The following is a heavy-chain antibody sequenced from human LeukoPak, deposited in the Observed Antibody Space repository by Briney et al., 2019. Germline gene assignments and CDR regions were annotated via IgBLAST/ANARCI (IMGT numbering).Heavy chain of an antibody. CDR1: GFTFSDFW. CDR2: INQDGSEN. J-gene: IGHJ4*02. D-gene: IGHD4-11*01. CDR3: TKGRSNHY. Sequence: GGSLRLSCAASGFTFSDFWMGWVRQAPGKGLEWVANINQDGSENYYVDSVKGRFTISRDNAKNSLYLQMNSLRAEDTAVYYCTKGRSNHYWGQGTLVTVAT. V-gene: IGHV3-7*01.